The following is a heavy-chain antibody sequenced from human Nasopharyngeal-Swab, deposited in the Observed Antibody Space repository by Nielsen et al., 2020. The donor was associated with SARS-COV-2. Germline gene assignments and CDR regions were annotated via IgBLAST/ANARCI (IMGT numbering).Heavy chain of an antibody. CDR3: VRSSSWYYFDY. V-gene: IGHV4-39*01. J-gene: IGHJ4*02. CDR1: GASIAYSTFY. D-gene: IGHD6-13*01. Sequence: SETLSLTCTVSGASIAYSTFYWGWIRQPPGKGLEWIGNIYYNGNTYQNPSLKSRLTISVDKSKIQFSLQLSSVTAADTAVYYCVRSSSWYYFDYWAQGTQVTVSS. CDR2: IYYNGNT.